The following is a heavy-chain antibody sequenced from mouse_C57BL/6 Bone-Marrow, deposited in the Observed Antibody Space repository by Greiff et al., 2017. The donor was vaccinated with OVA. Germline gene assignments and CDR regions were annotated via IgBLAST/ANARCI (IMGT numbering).Heavy chain of an antibody. J-gene: IGHJ4*01. Sequence: VQLQQSGAELVRPGASVTLSCTASGFNIKDDYMHWVKQRPEQGLEWIGWIDPENGDTEYASKFQGKATITADTSSNTAYLQLSSLTSEDTAVYYCTSPLLLRYAMDYWGQGTSVTVSS. CDR2: IDPENGDT. V-gene: IGHV14-4*01. CDR1: GFNIKDDY. D-gene: IGHD1-1*01. CDR3: TSPLLLRYAMDY.